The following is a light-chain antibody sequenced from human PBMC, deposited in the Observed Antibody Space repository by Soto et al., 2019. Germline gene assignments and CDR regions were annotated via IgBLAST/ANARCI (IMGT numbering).Light chain of an antibody. CDR1: QSISSY. Sequence: DIHMTQSPSYLTASVGDRVTITCQTSQSISSYFNWYQQKPGNAPKLLIYAASSLQSGAPSRFSGSGSGTDFTLTISSLQPEDFATYYCQQSYSTFVTFGQGTKVDI. V-gene: IGKV1-39*01. CDR3: QQSYSTFVT. CDR2: AAS. J-gene: IGKJ2*01.